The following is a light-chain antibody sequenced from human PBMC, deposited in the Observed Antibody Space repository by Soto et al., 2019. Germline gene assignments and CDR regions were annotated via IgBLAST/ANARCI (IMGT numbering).Light chain of an antibody. Sequence: IVMTQSPATLSVSPGERATLSCRASQSVSSNLAWYQQKPGQAPRLLIYGASTRATGVPARFSGSGSGTEFTLTISSLQSEDFAVYSCQQYNTWPFTFGPGTKVDIK. CDR3: QQYNTWPFT. V-gene: IGKV3-15*01. CDR2: GAS. J-gene: IGKJ3*01. CDR1: QSVSSN.